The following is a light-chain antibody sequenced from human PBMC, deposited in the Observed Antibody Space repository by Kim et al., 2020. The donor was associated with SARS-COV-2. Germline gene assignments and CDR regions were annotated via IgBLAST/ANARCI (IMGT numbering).Light chain of an antibody. CDR3: QVWDSSSDHVV. V-gene: IGLV3-21*04. CDR1: NIGSKS. CDR2: YDS. J-gene: IGLJ2*01. Sequence: SYELTQPPSVSVAPGKTARITCGGNNIGSKSVHWYQQKPGQAPVLVIYYDSDQPSGIPERFSGSDSGNTANLTSSRVEAGDEADYYWQVWDSSSDHVVFG.